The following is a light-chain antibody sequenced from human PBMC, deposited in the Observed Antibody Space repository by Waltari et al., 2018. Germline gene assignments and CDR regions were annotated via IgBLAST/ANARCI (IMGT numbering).Light chain of an antibody. CDR3: VLSMGSGIWV. CDR1: SGSVSTTYS. J-gene: IGLJ3*02. CDR2: DTN. Sequence: QTVVTQEPSLSVSPGGTVTLTCGLSSGSVSTTYSPSWYQQAPGQAPRTLIFDTNPRPSGVPDRFSGSILDNKAALTITGAQADDESDYYCVLSMGSGIWVFGGGTKLTVL. V-gene: IGLV8-61*01.